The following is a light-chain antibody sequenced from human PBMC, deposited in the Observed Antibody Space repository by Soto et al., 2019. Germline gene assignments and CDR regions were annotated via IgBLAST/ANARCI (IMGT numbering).Light chain of an antibody. V-gene: IGKV3-15*01. Sequence: EIVMTQSPATLSVSPGERATVSCRASQSVSRNVAWYQQKPGQAPRLLIHDAYTRATGISVRFSGSGSGTDFTLTISSLQSEDFAVYYCQQYNNWLWTFGQGTKVEIK. CDR3: QQYNNWLWT. CDR1: QSVSRN. CDR2: DAY. J-gene: IGKJ1*01.